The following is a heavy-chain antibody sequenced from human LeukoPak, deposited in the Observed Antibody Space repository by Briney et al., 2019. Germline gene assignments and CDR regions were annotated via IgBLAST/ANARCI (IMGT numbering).Heavy chain of an antibody. CDR3: ARRQYQLLQSPYYYYGMDV. V-gene: IGHV3-11*06. D-gene: IGHD2-2*01. J-gene: IGHJ6*04. CDR2: ISSSSSYT. CDR1: GFTFSDYY. Sequence: PGGSLRPSCAASGFTFSDYYMSWIRQAPGKGLEWVSYISSSSSYTNYADSVKGRFTISRDNAKNSLYLQMNSLRAEDTAVYYCARRQYQLLQSPYYYYGMDVWGKGTTVTVSS.